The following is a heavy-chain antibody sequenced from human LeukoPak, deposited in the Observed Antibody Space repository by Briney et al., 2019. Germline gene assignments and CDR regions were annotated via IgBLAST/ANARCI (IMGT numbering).Heavy chain of an antibody. CDR3: ARRGTLFGVFNFDY. J-gene: IGHJ4*02. CDR1: GFTFSSYS. CDR2: ISSGSSYI. Sequence: PGRSLRPSCAASGFTFSSYSMNWVRQTPGEGLEWVLFISSGSSYIYYAASVKVRFIISRDNAKNSLYLQMNILRAEDRPVYNGARRGTLFGVFNFDYWGGGTLVTVSS. V-gene: IGHV3-21*01. D-gene: IGHD3-10*02.